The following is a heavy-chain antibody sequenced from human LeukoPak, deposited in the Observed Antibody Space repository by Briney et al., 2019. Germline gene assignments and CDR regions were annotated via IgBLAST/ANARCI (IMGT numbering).Heavy chain of an antibody. V-gene: IGHV5-51*01. CDR2: IYPGESDI. J-gene: IGHJ4*02. CDR3: ARHAYHDDNSDYYFGY. Sequence: GESLKISCKGSGYSFTRYWIGWVRQMPGKGLEWMGLIYPGESDIRYSPSFEGQVTISADKSISTAYLQWSSLKASDTAMYYYARHAYHDDNSDYYFGYWGQGTLVTVSS. D-gene: IGHD3-22*01. CDR1: GYSFTRYW.